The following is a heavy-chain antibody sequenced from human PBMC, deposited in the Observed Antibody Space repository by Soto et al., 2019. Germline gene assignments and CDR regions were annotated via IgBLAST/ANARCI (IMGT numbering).Heavy chain of an antibody. CDR2: INTDGSST. D-gene: IGHD5-18*01. CDR1: GFTFSSYW. V-gene: IGHV3-74*01. Sequence: EVQLVESGGRLVQPGGSLRLSCAASGFTFSSYWIHWVRQAPGKGLVWVSRINTDGSSTDYADSVKGRFTISRDNARNTLYLEMNSLSAEDTAVYYCAKREGDTYGFFPWGQGTLVTVSS. J-gene: IGHJ5*02. CDR3: AKREGDTYGFFP.